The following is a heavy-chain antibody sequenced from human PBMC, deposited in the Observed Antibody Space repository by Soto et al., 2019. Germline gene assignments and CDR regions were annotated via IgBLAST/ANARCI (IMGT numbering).Heavy chain of an antibody. V-gene: IGHV3-30*18. Sequence: QVQLVESGGGVVQPGRSLRLSCAASGFTFSSYGMHWVRQAPGKGLEWVAVISYDGSNKYYADSVKGRFTTSRDNSKNNLYLQMNSLRAEDTAVYYCAKVRGTYYYDSSGLDYWGQGTLVTVSS. CDR1: GFTFSSYG. CDR3: AKVRGTYYYDSSGLDY. D-gene: IGHD3-22*01. CDR2: ISYDGSNK. J-gene: IGHJ4*02.